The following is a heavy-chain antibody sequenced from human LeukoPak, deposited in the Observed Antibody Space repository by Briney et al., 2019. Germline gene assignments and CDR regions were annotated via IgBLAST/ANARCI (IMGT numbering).Heavy chain of an antibody. Sequence: ASVKVSCKASGYTFTSYDINWVRQATGQGLEWMGWMNPNSGNTGYAQKFQGRVTMTRNTSISTAYMELSSLRSEDTAVYYCARERAAAGSSYFDYWGQGTLVTVSS. CDR1: GYTFTSYD. J-gene: IGHJ4*02. CDR3: ARERAAAGSSYFDY. CDR2: MNPNSGNT. D-gene: IGHD6-13*01. V-gene: IGHV1-8*01.